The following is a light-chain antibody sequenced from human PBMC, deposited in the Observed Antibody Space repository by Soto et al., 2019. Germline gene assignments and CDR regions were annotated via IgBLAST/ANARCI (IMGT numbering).Light chain of an antibody. CDR2: AAS. Sequence: DIQMTQSPSSLSASVGDRVTITCRASQSISSYLNWYQQKPGKAPKLLIYAASSLQSGVPSRFSGSGSGTDFILTISSLQPDDFASYYCQQSLSTPHTFGLGTKVEIK. V-gene: IGKV1-39*01. CDR3: QQSLSTPHT. J-gene: IGKJ1*01. CDR1: QSISSY.